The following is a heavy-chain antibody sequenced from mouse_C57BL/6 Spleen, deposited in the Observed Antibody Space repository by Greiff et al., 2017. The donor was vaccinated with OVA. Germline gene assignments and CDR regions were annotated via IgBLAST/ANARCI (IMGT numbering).Heavy chain of an antibody. CDR1: GYSITSGYY. D-gene: IGHD1-1*01. J-gene: IGHJ3*01. V-gene: IGHV3-6*01. CDR2: ISYDGSN. Sequence: VQLKESGPGLVKPSQSLSLTCSVTGYSITSGYYWNWIRQFPGNKLEWMGYISYDGSNNYNPSLKNRISITRDTSKNQFFLKLNSVTTEDTATYYCARGGYGSSYWFAYWGQGTLVTVSA. CDR3: ARGGYGSSYWFAY.